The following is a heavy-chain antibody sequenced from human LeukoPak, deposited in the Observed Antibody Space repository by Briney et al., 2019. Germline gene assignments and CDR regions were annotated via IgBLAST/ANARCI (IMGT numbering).Heavy chain of an antibody. J-gene: IGHJ4*02. V-gene: IGHV3-23*01. CDR3: AKDSAKKYDDY. CDR1: GFTVSSNY. D-gene: IGHD2/OR15-2a*01. Sequence: PGGSLRLSCAASGFTVSSNYMSWVRQAPGKGLEWVSTISGSGGSTYYADSVKGRFTISRDNSKNTLYLQMNSLRAEDTAIYYCAKDSAKKYDDYWGQGTLVTVSS. CDR2: ISGSGGST.